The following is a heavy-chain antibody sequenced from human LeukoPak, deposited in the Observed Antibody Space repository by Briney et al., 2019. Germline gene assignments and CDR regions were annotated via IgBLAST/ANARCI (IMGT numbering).Heavy chain of an antibody. V-gene: IGHV3-7*01. D-gene: IGHD6-19*01. CDR3: ARDLAAGSGWYSSPYYCMDV. Sequence: GGSLRLSCAVSGFPFSNAWMSWVRQAPGKGLEWVANIKQDGSEKYYVDSVKGRFTISRDNAKNSLYLQMNSLRAEDTAVYYCARDLAAGSGWYSSPYYCMDVWGKGTTVTVSS. CDR2: IKQDGSEK. J-gene: IGHJ6*03. CDR1: GFPFSNAW.